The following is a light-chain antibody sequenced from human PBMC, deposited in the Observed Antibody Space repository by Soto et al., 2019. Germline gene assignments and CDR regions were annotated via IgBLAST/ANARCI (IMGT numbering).Light chain of an antibody. Sequence: DIPMTQPPSTLSASVGDRVTITCRASQSISTWLAWYQQKPGNAPKLLIYHASNLGGGVPSRFSGSGSGTEFTLTISSLQPDDFATYYCQQYNTYSYTFGQGTKLEIK. CDR1: QSISTW. V-gene: IGKV1-5*01. J-gene: IGKJ2*01. CDR2: HAS. CDR3: QQYNTYSYT.